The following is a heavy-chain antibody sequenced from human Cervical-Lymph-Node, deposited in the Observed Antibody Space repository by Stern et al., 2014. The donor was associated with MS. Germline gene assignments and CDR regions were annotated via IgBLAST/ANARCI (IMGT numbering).Heavy chain of an antibody. CDR2: MNPNNGNT. V-gene: IGHV1-8*01. J-gene: IGHJ4*02. CDR1: GYDFTHYD. Sequence: VQLVESGAEVKKPGASVKVSCKASGYDFTHYDISWVRQASGQGLEWMGRMNPNNGNTDYAQKFQGRVTMTRKTSISTAYMDLSSLRSDDTAVYYCARASDGYWGQGTLVTVSS. CDR3: ARASDGY. D-gene: IGHD5-24*01.